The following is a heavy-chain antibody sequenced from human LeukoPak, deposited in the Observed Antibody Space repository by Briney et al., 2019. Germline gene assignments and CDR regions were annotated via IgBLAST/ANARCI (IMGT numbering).Heavy chain of an antibody. V-gene: IGHV4-34*01. CDR3: ARGGVWGYGY. D-gene: IGHD5-18*01. Sequence: PSETRSLTCAVYGGSFSGYYWGWIRQLPRSGLEWIGEINHSGSTNYNPSLKSRVTISVDTSKNQFSLKLSSVTAADTAVYYCARGGVWGYGYWGQGTLVTVSS. CDR1: GGSFSGYY. J-gene: IGHJ4*02. CDR2: INHSGST.